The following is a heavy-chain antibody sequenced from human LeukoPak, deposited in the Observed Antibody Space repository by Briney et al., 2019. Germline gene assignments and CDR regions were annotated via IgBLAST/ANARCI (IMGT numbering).Heavy chain of an antibody. CDR2: FDPEDGET. J-gene: IGHJ4*02. Sequence: ASVKVSCKVSGYTLTELSMHWVRQAPGKGLEWMGGFDPEDGETIYAQKLQGRVTMTSDTSTSTAYMELRSLRSDDTAVYYCARAPRGVVVPAATANFDYWGQGTLVTVSS. V-gene: IGHV1-24*01. D-gene: IGHD2-2*01. CDR1: GYTLTELS. CDR3: ARAPRGVVVPAATANFDY.